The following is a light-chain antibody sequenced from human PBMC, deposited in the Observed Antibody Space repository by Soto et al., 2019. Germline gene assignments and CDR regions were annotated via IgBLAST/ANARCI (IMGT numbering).Light chain of an antibody. Sequence: EIVMTQSPATLSVSPGEGATLSCRASQSVSRNLTWYQQKPGQAPSLLIYGASTRATGVPGRVSGSGSGTEFTLSIRKLQAEACAVYCCQQYTPWWKFGQGNKVEIK. V-gene: IGKV3-15*01. CDR1: QSVSRN. CDR2: GAS. J-gene: IGKJ1*01. CDR3: QQYTPWWK.